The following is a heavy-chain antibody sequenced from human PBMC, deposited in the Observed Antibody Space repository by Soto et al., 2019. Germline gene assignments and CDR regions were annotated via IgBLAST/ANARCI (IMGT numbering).Heavy chain of an antibody. V-gene: IGHV4-39*01. Sequence: QLQLQESGPGLVKPSETLSLTCTVSGGSISSSSYYWGWIRQPPGKGLEWIGSIYHSGSTYYNPSLKSRVTISVDTSKNQFSLKLSSVTAADTAVYYCARQIPHFGVVYNWFDPWGQGTLVTVSS. J-gene: IGHJ5*02. CDR2: IYHSGST. D-gene: IGHD3-3*01. CDR1: GGSISSSSYY. CDR3: ARQIPHFGVVYNWFDP.